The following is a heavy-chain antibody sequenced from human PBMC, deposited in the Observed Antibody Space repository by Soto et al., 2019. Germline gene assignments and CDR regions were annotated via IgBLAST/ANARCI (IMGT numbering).Heavy chain of an antibody. J-gene: IGHJ4*02. V-gene: IGHV5-51*01. D-gene: IGHD6-19*01. CDR3: ARFYSSGLYYFDY. CDR2: IYPGDSDI. CDR1: GYSSTSDW. Sequence: GESLKISCKGSGYSSTSDWIGWVRQMPGKGLEWIGIIYPGDSDIRYSPSFQGQVTISADKSINTAYLQWSSLKASDTAMYFCARFYSSGLYYFDYWGQGTLVTVSS.